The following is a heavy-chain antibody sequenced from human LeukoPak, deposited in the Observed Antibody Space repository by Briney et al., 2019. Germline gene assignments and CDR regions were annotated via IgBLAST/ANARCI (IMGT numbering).Heavy chain of an antibody. V-gene: IGHV1-69*13. CDR2: IIPIFGTA. D-gene: IGHD2-2*01. CDR1: GGTFSSYA. J-gene: IGHJ6*03. CDR3: ASMSSDPIVVVPAANDYYYYYMDV. Sequence: ASVKVSCKASGGTFSSYAISWVRQAPGQGLEWMGGIIPIFGTANYAQKFQGRVTITADESTSTAYMELGSLRSEDTAVYYCASMSSDPIVVVPAANDYYYYYMDVWGKGTTVTVSS.